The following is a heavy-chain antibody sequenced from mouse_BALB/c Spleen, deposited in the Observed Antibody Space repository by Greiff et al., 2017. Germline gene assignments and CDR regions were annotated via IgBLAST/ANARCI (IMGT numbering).Heavy chain of an antibody. D-gene: IGHD2-1*01. Sequence: EVKLQESGAELVKPGASVKLSCTASGFNIKDTYMHWVKQRPEQGLEWIGRIDPANGNTKYDPKFQGKATITADTSSNTAYLQLSSLTSEDTAVYYCARDGNYGFDYWGQGTTLTVSS. J-gene: IGHJ2*01. CDR1: GFNIKDTY. CDR2: IDPANGNT. CDR3: ARDGNYGFDY. V-gene: IGHV14-3*02.